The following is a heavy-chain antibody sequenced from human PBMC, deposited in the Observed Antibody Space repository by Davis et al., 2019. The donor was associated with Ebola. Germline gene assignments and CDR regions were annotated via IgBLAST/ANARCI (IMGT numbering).Heavy chain of an antibody. CDR3: SRRAYNWNDGGRDAFHM. Sequence: GESLKISCAASGFTFSSYAMSWVRQAPGKGLEWISEISRTSSSIYYADSVKGRFTISRDNVKNLLYLQMNSLRDEDTAVYYCSRRAYNWNDGGRDAFHMWGQGTMVTV. CDR1: GFTFSSYA. V-gene: IGHV3-48*02. J-gene: IGHJ3*02. CDR2: ISRTSSSI. D-gene: IGHD1-1*01.